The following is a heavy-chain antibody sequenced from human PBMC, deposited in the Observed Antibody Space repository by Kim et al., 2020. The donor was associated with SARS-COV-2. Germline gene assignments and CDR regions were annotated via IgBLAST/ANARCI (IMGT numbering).Heavy chain of an antibody. CDR2: ISYDGSNK. V-gene: IGHV3-30-3*01. CDR1: GFTFSSYA. D-gene: IGHD3-9*01. CDR3: ARGSYYDILTGATYFDY. Sequence: GGSLRLSCAASGFTFSSYAMHWVRQAPGKGLEWVAVISYDGSNKYYADSVKGRFTISRDNSKNTLYLQMNSLRAEDTAVDYCARGSYYDILTGATYFDY. J-gene: IGHJ4*01.